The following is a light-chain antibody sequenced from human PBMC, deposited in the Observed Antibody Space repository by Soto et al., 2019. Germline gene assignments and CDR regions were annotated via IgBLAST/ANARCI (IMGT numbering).Light chain of an antibody. CDR2: GAS. J-gene: IGKJ5*01. CDR3: QQYGSSPT. V-gene: IGKV3-20*01. CDR1: QSVSSRY. Sequence: EIGLTQSPGTLSLSPGERATLSCRASQSVSSRYLGWYQPKPGQAPRLLIYGASSRATGIPDRFSGRGSGTDITLTISRLEPEDFAVYYCQQYGSSPTFGQGTRLEIK.